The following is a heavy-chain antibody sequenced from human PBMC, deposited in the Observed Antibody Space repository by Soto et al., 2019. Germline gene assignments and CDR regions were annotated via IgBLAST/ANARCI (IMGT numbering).Heavy chain of an antibody. V-gene: IGHV3-21*01. J-gene: IGHJ4*02. CDR2: ITSDSSDI. CDR3: VTTYCSGGYCFSSEY. CDR1: GITFRSYS. D-gene: IGHD2-15*01. Sequence: GGSLRLSCAASGITFRSYSMSWVRQAPGKGLEWVASITSDSSDIYYEDSVKGRFTISRDNGENSLYLQMTSLGAEDTGVYYCVTTYCSGGYCFSSEYWGQGVLVTVSS.